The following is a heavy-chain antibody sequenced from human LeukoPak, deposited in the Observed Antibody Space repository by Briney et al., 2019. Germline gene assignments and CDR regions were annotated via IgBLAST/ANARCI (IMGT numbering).Heavy chain of an antibody. V-gene: IGHV3-30-3*01. CDR1: GFTFSSYA. J-gene: IGHJ4*02. D-gene: IGHD5-18*01. CDR2: ISYDGSNK. Sequence: GGSLRLSCAASGFTFSSYAMRWVRQAPDKGLEWVAVISYDGSNKYYADSVKGRFTISRDNSKNTLYLQMNSLRAEDTAVYYCARAEPGYSYGYYFDYWGQGTLVTVSS. CDR3: ARAEPGYSYGYYFDY.